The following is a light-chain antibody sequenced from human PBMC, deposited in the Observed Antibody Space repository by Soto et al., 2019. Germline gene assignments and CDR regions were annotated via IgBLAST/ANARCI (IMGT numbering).Light chain of an antibody. J-gene: IGKJ1*01. CDR3: HYGNSPPWT. CDR1: QSVSSYS. CDR2: GAS. V-gene: IGKV3-20*01. Sequence: EIVLTQSPGTLSLSPGERATLSCRASQSVSSYSLAWYQQKPGQAPRLLIGGASSRATGIPDRFSGSGSGTDFTLTITRLEPEDFAVYYCHYGNSPPWTFGQGTKVEIK.